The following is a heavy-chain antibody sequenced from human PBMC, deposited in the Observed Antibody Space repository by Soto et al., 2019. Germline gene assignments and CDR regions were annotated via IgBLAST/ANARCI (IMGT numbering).Heavy chain of an antibody. J-gene: IGHJ4*02. Sequence: EVQLVESGGGLVQPGESLRVSCAVSGFSVSDTWMNWVRQAPGKGLEWVGRINTGGASDYAAPVRDRCFISRVESQNTLYLQMHGLKSADTAVYYCYRDKDSSDYGLAHWGQGTLVTVSS. CDR1: GFSVSDTW. CDR3: YRDKDSSDYGLAH. V-gene: IGHV3-15*01. D-gene: IGHD4-17*01. CDR2: INTGGAS.